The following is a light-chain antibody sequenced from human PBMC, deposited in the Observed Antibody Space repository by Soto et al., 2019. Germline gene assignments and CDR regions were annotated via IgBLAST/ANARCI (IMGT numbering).Light chain of an antibody. Sequence: EIVMTQSPATLSVSPGERATLSCRASQSVSSNLAWYQQKPGQAPRLLIYGASTRATGIPARFSGSGSGTEFTLTISGLQSEDFAVYYCQQYNNWLTFGRGTKVDIK. V-gene: IGKV3-15*01. CDR2: GAS. J-gene: IGKJ4*01. CDR3: QQYNNWLT. CDR1: QSVSSN.